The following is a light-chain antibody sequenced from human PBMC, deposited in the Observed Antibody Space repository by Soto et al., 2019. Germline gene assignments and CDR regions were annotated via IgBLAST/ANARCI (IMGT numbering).Light chain of an antibody. J-gene: IGKJ5*01. Sequence: EIVLRQSPGALSLSPGERATLSCSASQSVSSSYLAWYQQKPGQAPRLLIYGASSRATGITDKFSGGGSGTDFPLTISRLEPEDFAVYYRQQHNTCPPIPSAQGTRLEIK. CDR2: GAS. CDR3: QQHNTCPPIP. V-gene: IGKV3-20*01. CDR1: QSVSSSY.